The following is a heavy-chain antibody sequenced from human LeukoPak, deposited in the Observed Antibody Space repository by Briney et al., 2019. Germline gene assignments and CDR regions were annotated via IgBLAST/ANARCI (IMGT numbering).Heavy chain of an antibody. V-gene: IGHV4-30-4*01. D-gene: IGHD2-15*01. CDR3: ARERGGHCSGGSCYRAGAFDI. J-gene: IGHJ3*02. CDR1: GGSISSGDYY. Sequence: PSQTLSLTCTASGGSISSGDYYWSWIRQPPGKGLEWIGYIYYSGSTNYNPSLKSRVTISVDTSKNQFSLKLSSVTAADTAVYYCARERGGHCSGGSCYRAGAFDIWGQGTMVTVSS. CDR2: IYYSGST.